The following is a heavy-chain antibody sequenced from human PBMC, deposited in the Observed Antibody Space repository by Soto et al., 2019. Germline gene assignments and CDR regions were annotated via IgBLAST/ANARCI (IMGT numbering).Heavy chain of an antibody. J-gene: IGHJ4*02. CDR3: ARRQSGSYRNFDY. V-gene: IGHV1-18*01. CDR1: GYTFTTYG. Sequence: ASVKVSCKASGYTFTTYGITWVRQAPGQGLEWMGWISSYNGHTNYAQKLQGRVTMTTDTSTSTAYMVLRSLKSDDTAVYYCARRQSGSYRNFDYWGQGTLVTVSS. D-gene: IGHD1-26*01. CDR2: ISSYNGHT.